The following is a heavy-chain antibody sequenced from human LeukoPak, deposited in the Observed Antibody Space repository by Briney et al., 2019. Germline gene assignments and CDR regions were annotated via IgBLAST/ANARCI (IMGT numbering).Heavy chain of an antibody. J-gene: IGHJ3*01. Sequence: SATLSLTCSVSGDSITSRNRWTWVRQTPEKGLEWIGEIYHTGSTNYNPSVEGRVTISIDKSKNQFSLMLNSVTAADTALYYCARGMWFDTLFSAFDVWGQGTMVSVSS. D-gene: IGHD3-10*01. CDR2: IYHTGST. CDR1: GDSITSRNR. CDR3: ARGMWFDTLFSAFDV. V-gene: IGHV4-4*02.